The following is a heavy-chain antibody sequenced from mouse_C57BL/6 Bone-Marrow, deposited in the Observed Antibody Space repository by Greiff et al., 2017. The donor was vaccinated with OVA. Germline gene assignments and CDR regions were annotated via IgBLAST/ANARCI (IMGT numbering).Heavy chain of an antibody. Sequence: EVMLVESGGGLVKPGGSLKLSCAASGFTFSSYAMSWVRQTPEKRLGWVATISDGGSYTYYPDNVKGRFTISRDNAKNNLYLQMSHLKSEDTAMYYCARDRSWDGAWFAYWGQGTLVTVSA. D-gene: IGHD4-1*01. CDR1: GFTFSSYA. V-gene: IGHV5-4*01. CDR3: ARDRSWDGAWFAY. J-gene: IGHJ3*01. CDR2: ISDGGSYT.